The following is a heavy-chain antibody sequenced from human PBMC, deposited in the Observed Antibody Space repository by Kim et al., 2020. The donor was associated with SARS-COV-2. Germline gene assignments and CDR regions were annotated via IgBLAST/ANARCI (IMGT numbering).Heavy chain of an antibody. CDR2: INPNTGYT. D-gene: IGHD3-3*02. J-gene: IGHJ4*02. Sequence: ASVKVSCKASGYTFTAYDIHWVRQAPGQGLEWMGGINPNTGYTKYAQKFQGRVTMTRDTSTSTTYMELSSLKSDDTAVYYCARFESSKSHFDYWGQEPLVTVSS. CDR3: ARFESSKSHFDY. V-gene: IGHV1-2*02. CDR1: GYTFTAYD.